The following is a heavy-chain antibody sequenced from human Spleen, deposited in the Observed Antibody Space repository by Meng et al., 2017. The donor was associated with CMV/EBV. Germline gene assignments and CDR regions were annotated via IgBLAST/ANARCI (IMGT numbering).Heavy chain of an antibody. Sequence: YTYTSYAMHWVRQAPGQRPEWVGWINTDNGYTKYSQKFQGRVTITRDTSASIAYMELRSLRSADTAVYYCTRTSYDILTGYYEKYFDYWGQGTLVTVSS. J-gene: IGHJ4*02. V-gene: IGHV1-3*04. CDR3: TRTSYDILTGYYEKYFDY. CDR1: YTYTSYA. CDR2: INTDNGYT. D-gene: IGHD3-9*01.